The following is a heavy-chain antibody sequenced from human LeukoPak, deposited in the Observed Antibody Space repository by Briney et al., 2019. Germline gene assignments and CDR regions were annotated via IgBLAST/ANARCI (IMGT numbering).Heavy chain of an antibody. CDR1: GFTFSSYN. D-gene: IGHD3-22*01. CDR2: ISSSGYM. CDR3: ARDVGSDSTGGYYHYLDY. Sequence: KPGGSLRLSCAASGFTFSSYNMNWVRQAPGKGLEWVSSISSSGYMYYAESVKGRFTISRDNAKNSLYLQMNSLRVDDTAVYYCARDVGSDSTGGYYHYLDYWGQGTLVTVSS. J-gene: IGHJ4*02. V-gene: IGHV3-21*01.